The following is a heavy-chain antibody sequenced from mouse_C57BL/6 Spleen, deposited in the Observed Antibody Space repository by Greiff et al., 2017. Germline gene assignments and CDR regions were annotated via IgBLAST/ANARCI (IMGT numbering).Heavy chain of an antibody. CDR3: ARYLITTVVPFDY. CDR1: GYAFSSSW. J-gene: IGHJ2*01. Sequence: VQLQQSGPELVKPGASVKISCKASGYAFSSSWMNWVKQRPGKGLEWIGRIYPGDGDTNYNGKFKGKATLTADKSSSTAYMQLSSLTSEDSAVYFCARYLITTVVPFDYWGQGTTLTVSS. V-gene: IGHV1-82*01. D-gene: IGHD1-1*01. CDR2: IYPGDGDT.